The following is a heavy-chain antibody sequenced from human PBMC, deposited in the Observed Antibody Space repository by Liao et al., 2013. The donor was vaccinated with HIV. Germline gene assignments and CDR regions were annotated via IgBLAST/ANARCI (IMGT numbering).Heavy chain of an antibody. CDR1: GGSFSGYY. V-gene: IGHV4-34*01. CDR3: ARVRGYAFDI. CDR2: INHSGST. J-gene: IGHJ3*02. Sequence: QVQLQQWGAGLLKPSETLSLTCAVYGGSFSGYYWSWIRQPPGKGLEWIGEINHSGSTNYNPSLKSRVTISVDTSKNQFSLKLSSVTAADTAVYYCARVRGYAFDIWGQGTMVTVSS. D-gene: IGHD3-22*01.